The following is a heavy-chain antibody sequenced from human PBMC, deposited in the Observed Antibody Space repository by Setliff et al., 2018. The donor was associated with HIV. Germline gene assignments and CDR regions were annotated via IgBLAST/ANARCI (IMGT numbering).Heavy chain of an antibody. D-gene: IGHD5-12*01. CDR2: IWYDERHK. Sequence: PGGSLRLSCTFYGFSFNSYGMHWVRQAPGKGLEWVAGIWYDERHKFYANSVKGRFTISRDNPKRTLYLQIDSLRAEDTAVYYCAKDSEFFPVPDRSGYMDYWGQGTPVTVSS. CDR3: AKDSEFFPVPDRSGYMDY. J-gene: IGHJ4*02. V-gene: IGHV3-30*02. CDR1: GFSFNSYG.